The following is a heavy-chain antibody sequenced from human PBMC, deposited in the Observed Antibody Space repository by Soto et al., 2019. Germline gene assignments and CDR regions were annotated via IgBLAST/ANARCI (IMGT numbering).Heavy chain of an antibody. Sequence: GGSLRLSCAASGISTSSYWMGWVRQAPGRGLEWVASIKNDGSEKYYMDSLKGRFTISRDNAPNSLYPQMNSLRAEDTAVYFCVTGYHSDYWGQGTLVTVSS. CDR3: VTGYHSDY. V-gene: IGHV3-7*03. J-gene: IGHJ4*02. CDR1: GISTSSYW. D-gene: IGHD5-18*01. CDR2: IKNDGSEK.